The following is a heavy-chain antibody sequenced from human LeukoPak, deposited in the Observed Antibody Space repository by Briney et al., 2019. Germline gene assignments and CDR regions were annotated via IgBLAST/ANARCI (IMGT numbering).Heavy chain of an antibody. J-gene: IGHJ4*02. D-gene: IGHD1-14*01. CDR3: SRLNPAAFDF. CDR1: GGSISSYY. V-gene: IGHV4-59*08. Sequence: PSETLSLTCTVSGGSISSYYWSWIRQPPGKGLEWIGYIYYSGSTNYNPSLKSRVTISVDTSKNQFSLKLSSVTAADTAVYYCSRLNPAAFDFWGQGTLVTVSS. CDR2: IYYSGST.